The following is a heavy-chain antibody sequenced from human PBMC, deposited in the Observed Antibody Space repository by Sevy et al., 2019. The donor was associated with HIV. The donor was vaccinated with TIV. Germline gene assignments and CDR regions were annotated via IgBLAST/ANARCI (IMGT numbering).Heavy chain of an antibody. J-gene: IGHJ3*02. CDR1: GYTLTELS. V-gene: IGHV1-24*01. Sequence: ASVKVSCKVSGYTLTELSMHWMRQAPGKGLEWMGGFDPEDGETIYAQKFQGRVTMTEDTSTDTAYMELSSLRSEDTAVYYCANLVAATPNAFDIWGQGTMVTVSS. CDR2: FDPEDGET. D-gene: IGHD2-15*01. CDR3: ANLVAATPNAFDI.